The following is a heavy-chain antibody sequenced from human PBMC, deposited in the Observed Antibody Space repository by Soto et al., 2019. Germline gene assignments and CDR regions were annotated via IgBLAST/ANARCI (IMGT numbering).Heavy chain of an antibody. CDR3: ARKRTGTTAYYYYGMDV. CDR1: GGTFSSYA. V-gene: IGHV1-69*01. CDR2: IIPIFGTA. J-gene: IGHJ6*02. D-gene: IGHD1-7*01. Sequence: QVQLVQSGAEVKKPGSSVKVSCKASGGTFSSYAISWVRQAPGQGLEWMGGIIPIFGTANYAQKFQGRVTITADESTSTAYMELSSLRSEDTAVYYCARKRTGTTAYYYYGMDVWGQGTTVTDSS.